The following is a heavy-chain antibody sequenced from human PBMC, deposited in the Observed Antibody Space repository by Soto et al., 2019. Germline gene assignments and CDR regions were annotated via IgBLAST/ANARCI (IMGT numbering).Heavy chain of an antibody. J-gene: IGHJ4*02. Sequence: SETLSLTCTVSGGSISSGAYYWSWIRQLPGKGLEWIGYIYYSGSTDYNPSLKSRLTMSVDTSKNQFSLNLSSVTAADTAVYSCARVPRWMGHSGSYSSYFDSWGQGTLVTVSS. V-gene: IGHV4-31*03. D-gene: IGHD3-10*01. CDR1: GGSISSGAYY. CDR2: IYYSGST. CDR3: ARVPRWMGHSGSYSSYFDS.